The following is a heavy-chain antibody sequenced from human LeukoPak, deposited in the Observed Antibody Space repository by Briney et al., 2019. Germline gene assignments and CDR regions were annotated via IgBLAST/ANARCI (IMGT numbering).Heavy chain of an antibody. D-gene: IGHD3/OR15-3a*01. J-gene: IGHJ4*02. CDR2: IIPIFGTA. V-gene: IGHV1-69*05. CDR1: GGTFSSYA. CDR3: ARAGYDTHPGDGGYYFDY. Sequence: ASVKVSCKASGGTFSSYAISWVRQAPGQGLEWMGGIIPIFGTANYAQKFKGRVTINKDESTSTAYMELSRLRSDDTAVYYCARAGYDTHPGDGGYYFDYWGQGTLVTVSS.